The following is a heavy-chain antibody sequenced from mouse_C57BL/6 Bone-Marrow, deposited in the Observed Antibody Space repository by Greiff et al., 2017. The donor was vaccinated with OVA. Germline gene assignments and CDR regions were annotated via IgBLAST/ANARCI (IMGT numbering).Heavy chain of an antibody. V-gene: IGHV2-2*01. CDR2: IWSGGST. Sequence: VQLMESGPGLVQPSQSLSITCTVSGFSLTSYGVHWVRQSPGKGLEWLGVIWSGGSTDYNAAFISRLSISKDNSKSQVFFKMNSLQADDTAIYYCARKGDYYGSSVHYYAMDYWGQGTSVTVSS. CDR1: GFSLTSYG. D-gene: IGHD1-1*01. CDR3: ARKGDYYGSSVHYYAMDY. J-gene: IGHJ4*01.